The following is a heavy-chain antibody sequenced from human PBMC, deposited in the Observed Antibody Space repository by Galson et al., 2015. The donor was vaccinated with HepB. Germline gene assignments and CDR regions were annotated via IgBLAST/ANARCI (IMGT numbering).Heavy chain of an antibody. CDR2: MWFDGSKQ. D-gene: IGHD6-13*01. J-gene: IGHJ4*01. CDR1: GSSLSHYG. V-gene: IGHV3-33*01. Sequence: SLRLSCAASGSSLSHYGMHWVRQTPGRGLEWIAVMWFDGSKQFYSDSVKGRFITSRDDSSNTLHLHMTNLTVEDTGRYFCARGAGHFDYWGHGTLVTVSS. CDR3: ARGAGHFDY.